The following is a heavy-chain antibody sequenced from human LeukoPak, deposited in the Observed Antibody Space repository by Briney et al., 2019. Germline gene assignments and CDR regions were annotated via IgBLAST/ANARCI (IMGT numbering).Heavy chain of an antibody. CDR1: GGSISSSNYY. CDR3: ARDSRDGYY. J-gene: IGHJ4*02. D-gene: IGHD5-24*01. V-gene: IGHV4-39*07. Sequence: SETLSLTCTVSGGSISSSNYYWGWIRQPPGKGLECIGSVYYSGNTYYNPSLKSRVTISVDTSKNQFSLKLSSVTAADTAVYYCARDSRDGYYWGQGTLVTVSS. CDR2: VYYSGNT.